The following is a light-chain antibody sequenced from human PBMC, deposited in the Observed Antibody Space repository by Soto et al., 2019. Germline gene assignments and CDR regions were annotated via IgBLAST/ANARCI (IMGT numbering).Light chain of an antibody. V-gene: IGKV3-20*01. J-gene: IGKJ1*01. CDR2: DAS. CDR3: QQYGSSPWT. Sequence: IVLTRSPCTLSLSPGDRGPRSCRASQSASSSYLAWYQQKPGQAPRLLIYDASSRATGIPDRFSGSGSGTDFTLTISRLEPEDFAVYYCQQYGSSPWTFGQGTKVE. CDR1: QSASSSY.